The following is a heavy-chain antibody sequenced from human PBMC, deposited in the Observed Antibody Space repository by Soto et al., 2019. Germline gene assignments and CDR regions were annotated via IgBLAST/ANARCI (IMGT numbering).Heavy chain of an antibody. CDR2: IMPILGIA. CDR1: GGTFSSYT. D-gene: IGHD3-10*01. CDR3: ARGGDYYGMDV. J-gene: IGHJ6*02. V-gene: IGHV1-69*02. Sequence: QVQLVQSGVEVKKPGSSEKVSCKASGGTFSSYTISWVRQAPGQGLEWMGRIMPILGIANYAQKFQGRVTITADKSTSTAYMELSSLRSEDTAVYYCARGGDYYGMDVWGQGTTVTVSS.